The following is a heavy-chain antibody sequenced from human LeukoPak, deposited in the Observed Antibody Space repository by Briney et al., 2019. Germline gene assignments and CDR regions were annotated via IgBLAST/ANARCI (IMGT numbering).Heavy chain of an antibody. CDR3: AKKYASGRGVPYGMDV. CDR2: ISGISGSTT. Sequence: PGGSLTLSCAASVLSFGNYAMRWVRQAPGKGLEWVAAISGISGSTTIYADSVKGRYTVSRDNSKSTLYLQVNSLRAEDTALYFCAKKYASGRGVPYGMDVWGQGTTVTVAS. J-gene: IGHJ6*02. D-gene: IGHD3-10*01. CDR1: VLSFGNYA. V-gene: IGHV3-23*01.